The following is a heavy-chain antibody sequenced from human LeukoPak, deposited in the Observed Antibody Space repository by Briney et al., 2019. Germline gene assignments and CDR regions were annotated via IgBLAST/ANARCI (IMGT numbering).Heavy chain of an antibody. D-gene: IGHD2-15*01. CDR2: TYYRSKWYN. CDR3: AREDCSGGSCYQYYYYGMDV. CDR1: GDSVSSNSAA. Sequence: SQTLSLTCAISGDSVSSNSAAWNWIRQSPSRGLEWLGSTYYRSKWYNDYAVSVKSRITINPDTSKNQFSLQLNSVTPEDTAVYYCAREDCSGGSCYQYYYYGMDVWGQGTTVTVSS. J-gene: IGHJ6*02. V-gene: IGHV6-1*01.